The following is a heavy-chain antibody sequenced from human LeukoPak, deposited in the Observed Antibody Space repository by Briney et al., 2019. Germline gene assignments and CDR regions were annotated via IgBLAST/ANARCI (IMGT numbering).Heavy chain of an antibody. Sequence: SVKVSCKASGGTFSSYAISWVRQAPGQGLEWMGGIIPIFGTANYAQKFQRRVTITTAEYTSTAYMELTSLRSDATALYYSARDYSPGAHVDWGQGTLVTASS. CDR1: GGTFSSYA. V-gene: IGHV1-69*05. CDR2: IIPIFGTA. J-gene: IGHJ4*02. CDR3: ARDYSPGAHVD. D-gene: IGHD4-11*01.